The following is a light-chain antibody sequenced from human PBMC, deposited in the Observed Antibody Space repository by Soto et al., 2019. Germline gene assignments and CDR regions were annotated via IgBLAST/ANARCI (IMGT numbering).Light chain of an antibody. CDR2: TAS. CDR3: LQSDTFPYT. J-gene: IGKJ2*01. V-gene: IGKV1D-12*01. CDR1: QDIDRW. Sequence: DIQMTQSPSSVSASVGDRVTISCRASQDIDRWLAWFQRKPGKAPKLLISTASSLQSGVPSRFSGSGSGTDFTLTIASLQFEDVATYYCLQSDTFPYTFGLGTKLEIK.